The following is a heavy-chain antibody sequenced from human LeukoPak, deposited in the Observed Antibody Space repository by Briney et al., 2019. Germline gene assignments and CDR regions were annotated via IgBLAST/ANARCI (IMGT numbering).Heavy chain of an antibody. CDR2: IIPIFGTA. V-gene: IGHV1-69*13. Sequence: SVKVSCKASGGTISSYALSWVRQAPGQGLEWMGGIIPIFGTANYAQKFQDRVTITADASTSTAYMELSSLRSEDTAVYYCARGADTMYDFDYWGQGTLVTVSS. CDR3: ARGADTMYDFDY. J-gene: IGHJ4*02. D-gene: IGHD3-10*02. CDR1: GGTISSYA.